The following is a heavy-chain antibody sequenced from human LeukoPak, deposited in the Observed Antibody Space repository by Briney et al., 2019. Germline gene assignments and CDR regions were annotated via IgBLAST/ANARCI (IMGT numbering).Heavy chain of an antibody. J-gene: IGHJ4*02. Sequence: GGSLRLSCAASGFTFSGYTMHWVRQAPGKGLEWVAFISNDGRNKYYADSVKGRFTISRDNSKNTLSLQMNSLRADDTAVYFCARDAIRGGQGTQVTVSS. CDR2: ISNDGRNK. D-gene: IGHD2-2*01. CDR1: GFTFSGYT. CDR3: ARDAIR. V-gene: IGHV3-30*04.